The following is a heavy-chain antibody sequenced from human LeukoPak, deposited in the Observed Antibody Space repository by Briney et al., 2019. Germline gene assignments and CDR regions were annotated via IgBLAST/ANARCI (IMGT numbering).Heavy chain of an antibody. CDR3: ARQRTGGWFDT. Sequence: PSETLSLTCTVSGGSISTYYWSWIRQPPGKGLEWIGYIHYSGSTNYNPSLQSRVTISVDTSKNQFSLKLSSVTATDTAVYYCARQRTGGWFDTWGQGILVTVSS. CDR1: GGSISTYY. CDR2: IHYSGST. V-gene: IGHV4-59*08. J-gene: IGHJ5*02. D-gene: IGHD1-1*01.